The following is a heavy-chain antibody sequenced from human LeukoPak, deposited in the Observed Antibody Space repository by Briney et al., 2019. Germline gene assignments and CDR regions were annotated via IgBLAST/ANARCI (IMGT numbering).Heavy chain of an antibody. D-gene: IGHD2-8*01. V-gene: IGHV3-11*01. J-gene: IGHJ6*02. CDR1: GFTFSDYY. CDR2: ISNSGDTV. CDR3: ALGTINKDFYFGMDV. Sequence: GGSLRLSCAASGFTFSDYYMTWLRQAPGKGVEWLSYISNSGDTVFYADSVKGRFTVSRDNAKRSLYLQIESLRDDDTAVYHCALGTINKDFYFGMDVWGQGTTVTVSS.